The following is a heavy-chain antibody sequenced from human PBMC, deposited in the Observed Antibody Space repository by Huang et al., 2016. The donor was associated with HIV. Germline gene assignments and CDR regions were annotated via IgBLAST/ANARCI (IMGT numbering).Heavy chain of an antibody. CDR3: VRDQGRLAVGGIDNWFDP. CDR1: GDSVSSHY. D-gene: IGHD6-19*01. Sequence: QVRLQESGPGLVKPSETLSLSCPVSGDSVSSHYWGWIRHPPGNGLEWIGTVYDSGTTKYNPRLKSRITISVDTSKNGFSLNITSVSAADTAMYFCVRDQGRLAVGGIDNWFDPWGQGALVTVSS. CDR2: VYDSGTT. J-gene: IGHJ5*02. V-gene: IGHV4-59*02.